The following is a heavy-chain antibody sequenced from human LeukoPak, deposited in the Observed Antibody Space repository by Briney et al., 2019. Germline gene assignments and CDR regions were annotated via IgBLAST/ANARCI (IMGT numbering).Heavy chain of an antibody. Sequence: GGCLRLSCAASGFTLSSYSMNWVRQAPGKGLEWVSSISSSSSYRYYADSVKGRFTISRDNAKNSLYLQMNSLRAEDTAVYYCAELGITMIGGVCGKGTTVTISS. CDR1: GFTLSSYS. CDR2: ISSSSSYR. CDR3: AELGITMIGGV. V-gene: IGHV3-21*01. J-gene: IGHJ6*04. D-gene: IGHD3-10*02.